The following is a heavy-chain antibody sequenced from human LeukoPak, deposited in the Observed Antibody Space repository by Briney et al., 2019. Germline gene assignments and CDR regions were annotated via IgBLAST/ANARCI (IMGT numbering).Heavy chain of an antibody. D-gene: IGHD4-17*01. Sequence: AGGSLRLSCAASGFTFRSYAVHWVRQAPGKGLEWVAVISYDGSNKYYADSVKGRFTISRDNSKNTLYLQMNSLRAEDTAVYYCARDHDGDFDYWGQGTLVTVSS. CDR3: ARDHDGDFDY. CDR1: GFTFRSYA. CDR2: ISYDGSNK. V-gene: IGHV3-30-3*01. J-gene: IGHJ4*02.